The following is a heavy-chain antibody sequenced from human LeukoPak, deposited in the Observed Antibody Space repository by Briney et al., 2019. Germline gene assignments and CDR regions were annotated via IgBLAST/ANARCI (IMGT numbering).Heavy chain of an antibody. CDR1: GGSFSGYY. D-gene: IGHD2-15*01. J-gene: IGHJ6*02. CDR2: INHSGST. V-gene: IGHV4-34*01. Sequence: SETLSLTCAVYGGSFSGYYWSWIRQPPGKGLEWIGEINHSGSTNYNPSLKSRVTISVDTSKNQFSLKLSSVTAADTAVYYCARGPRYCSGGSRYSPYYYYGMDVWGQGTTVTVSS. CDR3: ARGPRYCSGGSRYSPYYYYGMDV.